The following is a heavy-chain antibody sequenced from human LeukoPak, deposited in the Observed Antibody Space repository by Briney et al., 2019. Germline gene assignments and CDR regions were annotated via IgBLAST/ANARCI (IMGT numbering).Heavy chain of an antibody. CDR3: ASQTGSSGWYEY. CDR2: IYYSGST. D-gene: IGHD6-19*01. Sequence: SETLSLTCTVSGGSISSSSYYWGWIRQPPGKGLEWIGSIYYSGSTYYNPSLKSRVTISVDTSKNQFSLKLSSVTAADTAVYYCASQTGSSGWYEYWGQGTLVTVSS. V-gene: IGHV4-39*01. CDR1: GGSISSSSYY. J-gene: IGHJ4*02.